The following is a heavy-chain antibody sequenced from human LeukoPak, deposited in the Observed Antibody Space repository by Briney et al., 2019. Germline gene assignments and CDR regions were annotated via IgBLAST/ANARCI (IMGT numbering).Heavy chain of an antibody. J-gene: IGHJ4*02. D-gene: IGHD6-13*01. CDR1: GFTFSSSA. Sequence: GSLRLSCAASGFTFSSSAMSWIRQPPGKGLEWIGNIYYSGSTNYNPSLKSRVTMSVDTSKNQFSLNLSSVTAADTAVYFCARGRWYSDYWGQGTLVTVSS. V-gene: IGHV4-59*01. CDR3: ARGRWYSDY. CDR2: IYYSGST.